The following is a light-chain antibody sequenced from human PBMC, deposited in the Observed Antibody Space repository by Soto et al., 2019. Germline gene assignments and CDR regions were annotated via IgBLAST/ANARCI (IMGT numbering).Light chain of an antibody. CDR1: SSDVGAYNY. Sequence: QSVLTQPASVSGSPGQSITISCTGTSSDVGAYNYVSWYQQHPGKAPKLMIYGVSNRPSGISNRFSGPKSGNTASLTISGLQPEDEADYYCNSYAGNIGYVFGTGTKLTVL. V-gene: IGLV2-14*03. CDR3: NSYAGNIGYV. J-gene: IGLJ1*01. CDR2: GVS.